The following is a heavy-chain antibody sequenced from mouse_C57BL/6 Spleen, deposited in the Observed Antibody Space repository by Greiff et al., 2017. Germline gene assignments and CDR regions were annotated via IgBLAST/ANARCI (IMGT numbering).Heavy chain of an antibody. D-gene: IGHD3-2*02. V-gene: IGHV1-26*01. Sequence: EVQLQQSGPDLVKPGASVKISCKASGYTFTDYYMNWVKQSHGKSLEWIGDINPNNGGSSYNQKFKGKATFTVDTSSSTAYMELRSLTSEVSAVYYWDRSTAQAWFANWGQGALVTVSA. CDR3: DRSTAQAWFAN. CDR2: INPNNGGS. J-gene: IGHJ3*01. CDR1: GYTFTDYY.